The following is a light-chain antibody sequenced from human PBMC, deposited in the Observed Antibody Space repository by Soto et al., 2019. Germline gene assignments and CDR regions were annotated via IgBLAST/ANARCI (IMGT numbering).Light chain of an antibody. J-gene: IGKJ5*01. V-gene: IGKV1-39*01. CDR2: HSS. Sequence: DIQMTQSPSSLSASVGDRVTITCRASQSISTYLNWYQQKPGKAPKLLIYHSSTLQSGVPSRFSGSGSGTDFTLTISSLQPKDFATYYCQHTYTTPITFGQGTRLEIK. CDR1: QSISTY. CDR3: QHTYTTPIT.